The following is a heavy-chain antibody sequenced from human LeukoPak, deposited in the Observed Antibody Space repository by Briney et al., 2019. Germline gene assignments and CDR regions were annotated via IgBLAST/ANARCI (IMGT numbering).Heavy chain of an antibody. D-gene: IGHD1-1*01. J-gene: IGHJ4*02. CDR1: GFTFSSYS. V-gene: IGHV3-21*01. Sequence: GGSLRLSCAASGFTFSSYSMNWVRQAPGKGLEWVSSISSSSSYIYYADSVKGRFIISRDNAKNSLYLQMNSLRAEDTAVYYCARDPSAGTKTIGGQGTLVTVSS. CDR2: ISSSSSYI. CDR3: ARDPSAGTKTI.